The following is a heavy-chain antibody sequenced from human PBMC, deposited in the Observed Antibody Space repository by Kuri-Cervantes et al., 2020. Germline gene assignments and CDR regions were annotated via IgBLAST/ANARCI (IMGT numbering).Heavy chain of an antibody. CDR1: GFTFSSYA. V-gene: IGHV3-7*01. CDR2: IKQDGSEK. Sequence: GESLKISCAASGFTFSSYAMSWVRQAPGKGLEWVANIKQDGSEKYYVDSVKGRFTISRDNAKNSLYLQMNSLRAEDTAVYYCARDQDYYGSGGWFDPWGQGTLVTVSS. J-gene: IGHJ5*02. CDR3: ARDQDYYGSGGWFDP. D-gene: IGHD3-10*01.